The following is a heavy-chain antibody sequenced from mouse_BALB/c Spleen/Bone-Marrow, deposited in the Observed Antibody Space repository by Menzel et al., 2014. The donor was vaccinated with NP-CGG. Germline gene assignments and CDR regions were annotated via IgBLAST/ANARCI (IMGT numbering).Heavy chain of an antibody. CDR1: GYSITSDYA. CDR2: ISYSGST. V-gene: IGHV3-2*02. CDR3: ARDYYGSSSYWYFDV. D-gene: IGHD1-1*01. Sequence: EVKLVESGPGLVKPSQSLSLTCTVTGYSITSDYAWNWIRQFPGNKLEWMGYISYSGSTSFNPSLKSRISITRDTSKNQFFLQLNSLTTEDTATYYCARDYYGSSSYWYFDVWGAGTMATVSS. J-gene: IGHJ1*01.